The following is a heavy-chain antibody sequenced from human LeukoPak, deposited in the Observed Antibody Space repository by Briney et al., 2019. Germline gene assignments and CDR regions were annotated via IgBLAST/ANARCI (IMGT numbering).Heavy chain of an antibody. Sequence: GGSLRLSCAASGFTVISNYMNWVRQAPGKGLEWVSVIYSSGSTYYADSVKGRFTISRATSKNTLYLQMNSLRAEDTAVYYCARGYCSGTSQRGCDYWGQGTLVTVSS. J-gene: IGHJ4*02. V-gene: IGHV3-53*01. CDR1: GFTVISNY. CDR3: ARGYCSGTSQRGCDY. D-gene: IGHD2-2*01. CDR2: IYSSGST.